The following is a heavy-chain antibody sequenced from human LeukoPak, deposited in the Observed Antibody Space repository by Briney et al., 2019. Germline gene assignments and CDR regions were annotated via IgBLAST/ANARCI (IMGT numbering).Heavy chain of an antibody. V-gene: IGHV4-39*01. CDR2: IYYSGST. CDR1: GGSISSSSYY. Sequence: SETLSLTCTVSGGSISSSSYYWGWIRQPPGKGLEWIGSIYYSGSTYYNPSLKSRVTISVDTSRNQFPLKLSSVTAADTAVYYCARIPYSSGWHFDYWGQGTLVTVSS. J-gene: IGHJ4*02. CDR3: ARIPYSSGWHFDY. D-gene: IGHD6-19*01.